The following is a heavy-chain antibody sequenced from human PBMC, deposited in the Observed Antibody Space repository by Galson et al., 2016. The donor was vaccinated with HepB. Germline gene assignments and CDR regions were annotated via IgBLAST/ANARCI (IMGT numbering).Heavy chain of an antibody. CDR2: IDCGSTTI. CDR3: VRESPGVSSYGSVDY. J-gene: IGHJ4*02. Sequence: SLRLSCATSGFTFSGYNMNWVRQAPGRRLEWVSSIDCGSTTIFYADSVKGRFTISRDNAKNSLYLQMNSLRAEDTALYYCVRESPGVSSYGSVDYWGQGTLVTVSS. D-gene: IGHD5-18*01. V-gene: IGHV3-48*03. CDR1: GFTFSGYN.